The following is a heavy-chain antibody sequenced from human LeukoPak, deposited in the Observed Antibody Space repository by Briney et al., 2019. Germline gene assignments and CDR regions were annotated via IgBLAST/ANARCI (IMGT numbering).Heavy chain of an antibody. CDR1: GYTFTSYY. D-gene: IGHD6-6*01. V-gene: IGHV1-46*01. J-gene: IGHJ4*02. CDR3: ARGGSAVQQLVYY. Sequence: RASVKVSCKASGYTFTSYYMHWVRQAPGQGLEWMGIINPGGTNTGYAQKFQGRVTMTSDTSTSTVSMGLSSLKSEDTAVYYCARGGSAVQQLVYYWGQGTLVTVSS. CDR2: INPGGTNT.